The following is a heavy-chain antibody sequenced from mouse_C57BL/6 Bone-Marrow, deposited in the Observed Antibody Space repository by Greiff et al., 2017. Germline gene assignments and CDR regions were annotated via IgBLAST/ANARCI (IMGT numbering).Heavy chain of an antibody. V-gene: IGHV1-59*01. Sequence: VQLQQPGAELVRPGTSVKLSCKASGYTFTSYWMHWVKPRPGQGLAWIGVLAPSDSYTNYTQKFKGKATLTVDTSSRTAYMRLRSLTSEYSAVDYSARALLLLRCAYGGKGTLVTVSA. D-gene: IGHD1-1*01. J-gene: IGHJ3*01. CDR3: ARALLLLRCAY. CDR2: LAPSDSYT. CDR1: GYTFTSYW.